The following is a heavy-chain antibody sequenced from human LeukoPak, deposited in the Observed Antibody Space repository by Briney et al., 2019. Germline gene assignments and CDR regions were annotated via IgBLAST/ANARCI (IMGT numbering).Heavy chain of an antibody. Sequence: GGSLRLSCAASGFTFSSYGMSWVRQAPGKGLEWVSLISWDGGSTYYADSVKGRFTISRDNSKNSLYLQMNSLRAEDTALYYCAKGTSEGYYMDVWGKGTTVAVSS. CDR2: ISWDGGST. D-gene: IGHD1-14*01. J-gene: IGHJ6*03. CDR3: AKGTSEGYYMDV. CDR1: GFTFSSYG. V-gene: IGHV3-43D*03.